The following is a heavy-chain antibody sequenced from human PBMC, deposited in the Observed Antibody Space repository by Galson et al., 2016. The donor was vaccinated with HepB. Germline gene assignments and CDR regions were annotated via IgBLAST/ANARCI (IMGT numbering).Heavy chain of an antibody. CDR2: VSGNGGTI. V-gene: IGHV3-23*01. Sequence: SLRLSCAASGFTFTDHAMSWVRLVPGKGLEWVAVVSGNGGTIYYPDSVKGRFTISRDNSKNTLYLQMNSLRAEDTATYYCAKEMRWLKLGLDYWGQGTRATVSS. CDR1: GFTFTDHA. J-gene: IGHJ4*02. D-gene: IGHD5-24*01. CDR3: AKEMRWLKLGLDY.